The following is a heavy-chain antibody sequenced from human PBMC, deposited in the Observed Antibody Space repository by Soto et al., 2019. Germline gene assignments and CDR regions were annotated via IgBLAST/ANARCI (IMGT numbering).Heavy chain of an antibody. V-gene: IGHV3-23*01. CDR3: AKDYRASVDSGAFDI. Sequence: GGSLRLSCAASGFTFSSYAMSWVRQAPGKVLEWVSAISGSGGSTYYADSVKGRLTISRDTSKNTLYLQMNSLRAEDTAVYYGAKDYRASVDSGAFDIWGQGTMVTVSS. J-gene: IGHJ3*02. CDR1: GFTFSSYA. D-gene: IGHD1-26*01. CDR2: ISGSGGST.